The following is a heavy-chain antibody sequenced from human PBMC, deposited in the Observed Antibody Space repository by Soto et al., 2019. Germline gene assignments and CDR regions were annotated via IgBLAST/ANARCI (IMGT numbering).Heavy chain of an antibody. CDR3: ARDRPDGDYKPVDYYYYGMDV. D-gene: IGHD4-17*01. J-gene: IGHJ6*02. CDR2: TYYRSKWYN. V-gene: IGHV6-1*01. Sequence: SQTLSLTCAISGDSVSSNSAAWNWIRQSPSRGLEWLGRTYYRSKWYNDYAVSVKSRITINPDTSKNQFSLQLNSVTPEDTAVYYCARDRPDGDYKPVDYYYYGMDVWGQGTTVTVSS. CDR1: GDSVSSNSAA.